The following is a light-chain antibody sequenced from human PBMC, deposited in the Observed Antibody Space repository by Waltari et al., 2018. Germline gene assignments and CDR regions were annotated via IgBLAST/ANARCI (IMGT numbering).Light chain of an antibody. CDR1: SFNIGNNY. Sequence: QSVLTQPPSVSAAPGQKVTISCSGSSFNIGNNYVSWYQQVPGTAPKLLIYENKNRPSVVPDQFSGSQVGTSATLGITGLQTGDEADNYCGTWDSGLSGGVFGGGTKLTVL. CDR3: GTWDSGLSGGV. CDR2: ENK. J-gene: IGLJ3*02. V-gene: IGLV1-51*02.